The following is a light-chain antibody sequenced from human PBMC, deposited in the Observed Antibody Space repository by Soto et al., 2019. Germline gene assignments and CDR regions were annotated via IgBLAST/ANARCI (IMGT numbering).Light chain of an antibody. J-gene: IGKJ3*01. CDR3: QQTNSFPLT. CDR1: QGIGTW. CDR2: ATS. V-gene: IGKV1-12*01. Sequence: DIQMTQSPSSVSASVGDRVTVTCRASQGIGTWLAWYQQKPGKAPKLLIQATSNLQSGVPSRFSGSGSGTDVTLTISSLQPEDFATYYCQQTNSFPLTFGPGTKVDIK.